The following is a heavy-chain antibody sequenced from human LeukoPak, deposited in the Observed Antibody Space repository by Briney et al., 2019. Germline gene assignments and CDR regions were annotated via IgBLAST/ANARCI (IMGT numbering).Heavy chain of an antibody. D-gene: IGHD2-8*02. J-gene: IGHJ4*02. CDR2: IYTSGST. Sequence: SETLSLTCTVSDGSISNYYWSWIRQPPGKGLAWIGYIYTSGSTNYNPSLKSRVTISVDTSKNQFSLKLSSVTAADTAVYYCARHLTGSSVCIEYWGQGTLVTVSS. CDR1: DGSISNYY. V-gene: IGHV4-4*09. CDR3: ARHLTGSSVCIEY.